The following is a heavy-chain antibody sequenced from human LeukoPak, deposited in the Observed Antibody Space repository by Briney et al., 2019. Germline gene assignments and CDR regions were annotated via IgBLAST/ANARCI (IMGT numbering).Heavy chain of an antibody. CDR2: ISYDGNNA. CDR1: GFTFSSYA. J-gene: IGHJ6*02. CDR3: ARDGIIAGVVPYYYGLDV. Sequence: GRSLRLSCTASGFTFSSYAIHWVRQAPGKGLEWVAVISYDGNNAYYAASVGGRFTISRDNSKNTLSLQMHSLRLDDTAIYYCARDGIIAGVVPYYYGLDVWGQGTTVTVSS. D-gene: IGHD6-13*01. V-gene: IGHV3-30*04.